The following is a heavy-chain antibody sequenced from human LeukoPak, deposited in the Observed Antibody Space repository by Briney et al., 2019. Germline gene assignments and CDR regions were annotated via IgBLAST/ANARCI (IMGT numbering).Heavy chain of an antibody. CDR2: IIPVFGTA. D-gene: IGHD6-6*01. J-gene: IGHJ5*02. V-gene: IGHV1-69*13. Sequence: GASVKVSCKASGGTFSSYTINWVRQAPGQGLEWMGGIIPVFGTANYVQKFQGRVTITADESTSTAYMELSSLRSEDTAVYYCARDAEYSSSWFDPWGQGTLVTVSS. CDR3: ARDAEYSSSWFDP. CDR1: GGTFSSYT.